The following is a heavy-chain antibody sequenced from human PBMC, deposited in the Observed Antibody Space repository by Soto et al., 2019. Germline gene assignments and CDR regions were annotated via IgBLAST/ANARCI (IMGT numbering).Heavy chain of an antibody. CDR2: IWYDGSNK. J-gene: IGHJ4*02. Sequence: GGSLRLSCAASGFTFSSYGMHWVRQAPGKGLEWVAVIWYDGSNKYYADSVKGRFTSSRDNSKNTLYLQMNSLRAEDTAVYYCAREYDFWSGYYGLLDYWGQGTLVTVSS. CDR3: AREYDFWSGYYGLLDY. V-gene: IGHV3-33*01. D-gene: IGHD3-3*01. CDR1: GFTFSSYG.